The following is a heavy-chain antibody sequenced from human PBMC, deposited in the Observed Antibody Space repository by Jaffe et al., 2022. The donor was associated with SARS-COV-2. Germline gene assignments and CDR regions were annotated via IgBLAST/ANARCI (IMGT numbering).Heavy chain of an antibody. Sequence: QLQLQGSGPGLVKPSETLSLTCTVSGDSISSSNYYWGYIRQPPGKGLEWIASINYGGSTYYKPSLRNRVTISVDTSKNQFSLKVTSVTAADTAVYYCARHAAMDDYYYYYYMDVWGQGTTVTVSS. D-gene: IGHD5-18*01. CDR3: ARHAAMDDYYYYYYMDV. CDR2: INYGGST. CDR1: GDSISSSNYY. J-gene: IGHJ6*03. V-gene: IGHV4-39*01.